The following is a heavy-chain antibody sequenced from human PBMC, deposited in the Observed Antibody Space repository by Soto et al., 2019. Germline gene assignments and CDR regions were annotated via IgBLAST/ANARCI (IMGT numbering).Heavy chain of an antibody. CDR1: GDTFNSYV. D-gene: IGHD5-18*01. V-gene: IGHV1-69*01. CDR3: TRSYGYTFGGSLDN. Sequence: QVQLVQSGPEVKKPGSSVKVSCKASGDTFNSYVITWVRQAPGQGLEWLGGIITAFGTTSYAQHFQDRLTITADEAATTDHTELSSLTSDDTAMYYCTRSYGYTFGGSLDNWGQGTLVTVSS. J-gene: IGHJ4*02. CDR2: IITAFGTT.